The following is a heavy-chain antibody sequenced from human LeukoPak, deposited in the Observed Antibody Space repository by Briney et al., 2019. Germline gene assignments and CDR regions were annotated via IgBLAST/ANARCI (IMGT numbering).Heavy chain of an antibody. Sequence: GGSLRLPCAASGFTFSSYAMSWVRQAPGKGLEWVSAISGSGGSTYYADSVKGRFTISRDNSKNTLYLQMNSLRAEDTAVYYCAKDRGLQLWFDYWGQGTLVTVSS. J-gene: IGHJ4*02. CDR3: AKDRGLQLWFDY. CDR1: GFTFSSYA. V-gene: IGHV3-23*01. D-gene: IGHD5-18*01. CDR2: ISGSGGST.